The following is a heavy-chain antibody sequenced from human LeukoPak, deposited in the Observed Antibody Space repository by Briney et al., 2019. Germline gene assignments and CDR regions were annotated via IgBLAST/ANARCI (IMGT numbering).Heavy chain of an antibody. CDR2: IFYSGTT. CDR1: GASIITTDYY. D-gene: IGHD2-2*01. Sequence: PSETLSLTCTVSGASIITTDYYWGWIRQPPGKGLEWIGTIFYSGTTFYNPSLKSRITMSVDTSKNQFSLNLSSVTAADTAVYYCAREKIVVVPAAISYDAFDIWGQGTMVTVSS. J-gene: IGHJ3*02. V-gene: IGHV4-39*02. CDR3: AREKIVVVPAAISYDAFDI.